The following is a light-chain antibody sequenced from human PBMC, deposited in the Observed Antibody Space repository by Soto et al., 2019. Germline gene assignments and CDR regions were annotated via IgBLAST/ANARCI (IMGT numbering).Light chain of an antibody. CDR2: EVS. V-gene: IGLV2-14*01. Sequence: QSVLTQPASVSGSPGQSITISCTGTSSDVGGYNYVSWYQQHPGKAPKLMIYEVSNRPSGVSNLFSGSKSGNTASLTISGLQAEDEADYHCSSYTSSSTLVVFGGGTKLTVL. CDR1: SSDVGGYNY. J-gene: IGLJ2*01. CDR3: SSYTSSSTLVV.